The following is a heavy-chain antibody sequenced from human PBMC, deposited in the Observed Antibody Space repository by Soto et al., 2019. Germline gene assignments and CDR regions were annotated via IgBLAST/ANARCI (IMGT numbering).Heavy chain of an antibody. D-gene: IGHD4-17*01. CDR2: ISYDGSNK. CDR1: GFTFSSYG. J-gene: IGHJ4*02. V-gene: IGHV3-30*18. CDR3: AKDSGDYGGNYFDY. Sequence: QVQLVESGGGVVQPGRSLRLSCAASGFTFSSYGMHWVRQAPGKGLEWVAVISYDGSNKYYADSVKGRFTISRDNSKNTLYLQMNSLRAEDTAVYYCAKDSGDYGGNYFDYWGQGTLVTVSS.